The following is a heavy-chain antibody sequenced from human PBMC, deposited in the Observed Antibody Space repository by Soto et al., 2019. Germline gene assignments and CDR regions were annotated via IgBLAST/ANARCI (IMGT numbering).Heavy chain of an antibody. Sequence: QVQLVQSGAEVKKPGASVKVSCKASGYTFTNSGFSWVRQAPGQGLEWVGWIRVNNGDTNYAQKLQGRVTMTTDTARSRASRELRTRRCDDTAVYYWARDLGYSALGVHSGGQGTLITVSS. J-gene: IGHJ5*01. D-gene: IGHD4-4*01. CDR3: ARDLGYSALGVHS. V-gene: IGHV1-18*01. CDR1: GYTFTNSG. CDR2: IRVNNGDT.